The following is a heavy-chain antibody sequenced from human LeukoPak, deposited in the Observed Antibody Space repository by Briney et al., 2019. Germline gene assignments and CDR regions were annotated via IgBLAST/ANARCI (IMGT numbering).Heavy chain of an antibody. V-gene: IGHV3-30*04. CDR1: GFTFCSYA. J-gene: IGHJ4*02. CDR2: ISYDGSDK. CDR3: ARGVEGYYDSSGYPPSPTYYFDY. D-gene: IGHD3-22*01. Sequence: GGSLRLSCAAYGFTFCSYAMHWVRRAPGKGLKWVAVISYDGSDKYYADSVKGRFTISRDNSKNTLYLQMNSLRAEDTAVYYCARGVEGYYDSSGYPPSPTYYFDYWGQGTLVTVSS.